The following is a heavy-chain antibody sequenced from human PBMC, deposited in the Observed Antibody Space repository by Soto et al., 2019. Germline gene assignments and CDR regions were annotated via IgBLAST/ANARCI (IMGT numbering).Heavy chain of an antibody. CDR3: AAREWELKDHYYGMDV. V-gene: IGHV1-69*13. Sequence: GASVKVSCKASGGTFSSYAISWVRQAPGQGLEWMGGIIPIFGTANYAQKFQGRVTITADESTSTAYMELSSLRSEDTAVYYCAAREWELKDHYYGMDVWGQGTTVTVSS. D-gene: IGHD1-26*01. CDR2: IIPIFGTA. CDR1: GGTFSSYA. J-gene: IGHJ6*02.